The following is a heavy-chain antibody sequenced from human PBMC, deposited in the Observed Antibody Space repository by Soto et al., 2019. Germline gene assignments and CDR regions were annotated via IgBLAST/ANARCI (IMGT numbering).Heavy chain of an antibody. D-gene: IGHD3-3*01. CDR2: INPNGGST. CDR3: ARAWSGYYVY. V-gene: IGHV1-8*01. J-gene: IGHJ4*02. CDR1: RDTFTSYY. Sequence: ASVKVYCKAPRDTFTSYYINWVRQAPGQGLEWMGVINPNGGSTAYAQKFKGRVTLTRNTSTSTAYMELSSLRSEDTAVYYCARAWSGYYVYWGQGTLVTVSS.